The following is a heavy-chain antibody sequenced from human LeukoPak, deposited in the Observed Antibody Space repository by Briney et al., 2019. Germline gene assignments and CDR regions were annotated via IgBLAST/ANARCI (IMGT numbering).Heavy chain of an antibody. CDR3: AKKCYYDSSVYYNYFDY. CDR2: ISYDGSNK. Sequence: PGGSLRLSCAASGFTFSSYGMHWVRQAPGKGLEWVAVISYDGSNKYYADSVKGRFAISRDNSKNTLYLQMNSLRAEDTAVYYCAKKCYYDSSVYYNYFDYWGQGPLVTVSS. V-gene: IGHV3-30*18. J-gene: IGHJ4*02. D-gene: IGHD3-22*01. CDR1: GFTFSSYG.